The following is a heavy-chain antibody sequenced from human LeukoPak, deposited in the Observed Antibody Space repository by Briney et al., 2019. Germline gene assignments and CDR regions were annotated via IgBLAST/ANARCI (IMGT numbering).Heavy chain of an antibody. J-gene: IGHJ4*02. CDR3: YSMIVLGIRVINDY. Sequence: PGGSLRLSCAASGFTVSRNYMGCVRQAPGKGVEWVSVIYSGGSTYYADSVKSRFTISRDNSKNTLYLQMNGLRAEDTAVYYCYSMIVLGIRVINDYWGQGTLVTVSS. V-gene: IGHV3-66*01. CDR1: GFTVSRNY. CDR2: IYSGGST. D-gene: IGHD3-22*01.